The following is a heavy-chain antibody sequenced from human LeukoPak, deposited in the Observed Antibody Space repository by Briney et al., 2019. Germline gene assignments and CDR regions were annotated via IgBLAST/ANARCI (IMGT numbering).Heavy chain of an antibody. CDR1: GYTFTSYD. J-gene: IGHJ5*02. D-gene: IGHD3-3*01. CDR3: ARGYDFWSGTNWFDP. CDR2: MNPNSGNT. Sequence: ASVKVSCKASGYTFTSYDINWVRQATGQGLEWMGWMNPNSGNTGYAQKFQGRVTITRNTSISTAYMELSSLRSEDTAVYYCARGYDFWSGTNWFDPWGQGTLVTVSS. V-gene: IGHV1-8*03.